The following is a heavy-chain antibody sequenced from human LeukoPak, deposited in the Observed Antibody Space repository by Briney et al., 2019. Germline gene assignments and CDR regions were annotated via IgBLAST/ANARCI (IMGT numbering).Heavy chain of an antibody. CDR3: ARVRMVVAASAYYYYYMDV. Sequence: SVKVSCKASGGTFSSYAISWVRQAPGQGLEWMGGIIPILGTASYAQKFQGRVTITTDESTSTAYMELSSLRSEDTAVYYCARVRMVVAASAYYYYYMDVWGKGTTVTVSS. V-gene: IGHV1-69*05. CDR2: IIPILGTA. CDR1: GGTFSSYA. J-gene: IGHJ6*03. D-gene: IGHD2-15*01.